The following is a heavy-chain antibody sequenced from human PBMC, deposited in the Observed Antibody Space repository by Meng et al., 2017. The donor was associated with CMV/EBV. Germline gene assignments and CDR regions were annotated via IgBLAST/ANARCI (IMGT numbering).Heavy chain of an antibody. CDR2: INVNSDGT. V-gene: IGHV1-2*02. CDR1: GYTFTGYY. CDR3: SRTYSRGCHEY. J-gene: IGHJ4*02. D-gene: IGHD6-19*01. Sequence: ASVKVSCKASGYTFTGYYMHWVRQAPGQGLEWMGWINVNSDGTNYAQKFQGRVTITRDTPISTAYREMTRLRSDDTAVYYCSRTYSRGCHEYWGQGTLVTVSS.